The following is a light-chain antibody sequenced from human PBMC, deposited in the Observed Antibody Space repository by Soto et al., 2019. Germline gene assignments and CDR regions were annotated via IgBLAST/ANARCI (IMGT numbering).Light chain of an antibody. CDR2: DAS. Sequence: EIVLTQSPATLSLSPGERATLSCRASQSVSSYLAWYQHKPGQAPRLLIYDASKGATGIPARFSGSGSGTDYTLTISSLEPEDFAVYYCQQRSNWPWTFGQGTKVDIK. CDR1: QSVSSY. CDR3: QQRSNWPWT. V-gene: IGKV3-11*01. J-gene: IGKJ1*01.